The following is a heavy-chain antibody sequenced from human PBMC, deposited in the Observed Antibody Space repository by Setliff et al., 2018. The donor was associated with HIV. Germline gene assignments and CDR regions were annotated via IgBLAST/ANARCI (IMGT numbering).Heavy chain of an antibody. CDR2: IYTSGST. J-gene: IGHJ6*04. Sequence: NPSETLSLTCTVSGGSISSGSYYWSWIRQPAGKGLEWIGHIYTSGSTNYNPSLKSRVTISVDTSNKQLSLKLSSVTAADSAVYYCARDRKVLYGQGLDSYMDVWGKGTTVTVSS. CDR3: ARDRKVLYGQGLDSYMDV. CDR1: GGSISSGSYY. D-gene: IGHD3-10*01. V-gene: IGHV4-61*09.